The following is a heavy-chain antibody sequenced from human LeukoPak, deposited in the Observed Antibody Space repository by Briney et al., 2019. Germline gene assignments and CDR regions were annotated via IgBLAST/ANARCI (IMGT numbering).Heavy chain of an antibody. CDR2: INHSGST. Sequence: PSETLTLTCAVYGGSFSGYYWSWIRQPPGKGLEWIGEINHSGSTNYNPSLKSRVTISVDTSKNQFSLKLSSVTAVDTAVYYCARGPLQDYYGSGSYYPPIAYWGQGTLVTVSS. J-gene: IGHJ4*02. CDR3: ARGPLQDYYGSGSYYPPIAY. V-gene: IGHV4-34*01. D-gene: IGHD3-10*01. CDR1: GGSFSGYY.